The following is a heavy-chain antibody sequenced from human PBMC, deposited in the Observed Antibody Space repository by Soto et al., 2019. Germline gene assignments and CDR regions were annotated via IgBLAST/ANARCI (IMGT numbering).Heavy chain of an antibody. Sequence: QVQLQESGPGLVKPSQTLSLTCTVSGGSISSGGYYWSWIRQHPGKGLEWIGYIYYSGNTYYNPSLKSRVTISVDTSKNQFSLNLSSVTAADTAVYYCASGRWEATMIDPWGQGTLVTVSS. J-gene: IGHJ5*02. CDR3: ASGRWEATMIDP. CDR1: GGSISSGGYY. V-gene: IGHV4-31*03. D-gene: IGHD1-26*01. CDR2: IYYSGNT.